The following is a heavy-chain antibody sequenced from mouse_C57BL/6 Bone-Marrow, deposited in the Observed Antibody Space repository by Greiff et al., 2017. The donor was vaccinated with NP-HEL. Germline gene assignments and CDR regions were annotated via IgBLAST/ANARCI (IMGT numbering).Heavy chain of an antibody. CDR1: GYTFTDYY. V-gene: IGHV1-19*01. CDR3: AHQLRLYAMDY. J-gene: IGHJ4*01. CDR2: INPYNGGT. D-gene: IGHD1-1*01. Sequence: VQLQQSGPVLVKPGASVKMSCKASGYTFTDYYMNWVKQSHGKSLEWIGVINPYNGGTSYNQKFKGKATLTVDKSSSTAYMELNSLTSEDSAVYHCAHQLRLYAMDYWGQGTSVTVSS.